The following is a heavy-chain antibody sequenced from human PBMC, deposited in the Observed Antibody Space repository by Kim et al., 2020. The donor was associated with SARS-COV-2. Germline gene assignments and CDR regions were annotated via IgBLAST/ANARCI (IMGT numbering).Heavy chain of an antibody. CDR1: GYTFTSYG. V-gene: IGHV1-18*01. Sequence: ASVKVSCKASGYTFTSYGISWVRQAPGQGLEWMGWISAYNGNTNYAQNLQGRVTMTTDTSTSTAYMELRSLRSDDTAVYYCARVPFGYYDSSGYYLDAFDSWGQGTMVTVSS. CDR3: ARVPFGYYDSSGYYLDAFDS. J-gene: IGHJ3*02. CDR2: ISAYNGNT. D-gene: IGHD3-22*01.